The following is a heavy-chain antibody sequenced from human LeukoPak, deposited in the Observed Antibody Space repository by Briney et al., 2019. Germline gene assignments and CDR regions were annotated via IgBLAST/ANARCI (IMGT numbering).Heavy chain of an antibody. V-gene: IGHV3-43D*03. CDR3: ARSGIAVAGTIYFDY. D-gene: IGHD6-19*01. CDR1: GFTFDDYA. J-gene: IGHJ4*02. Sequence: GGSLRLSCAASGFTFDDYAMHWVRQAPGKGLDWVSLISWDGGSTYYADSVKGRFTISRDNSKNSLYLQMNSLRAEDTALYYCARSGIAVAGTIYFDYWGQGTLVTVSS. CDR2: ISWDGGST.